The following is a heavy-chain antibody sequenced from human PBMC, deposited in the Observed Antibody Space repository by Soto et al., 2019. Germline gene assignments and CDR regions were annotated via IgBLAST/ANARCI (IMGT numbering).Heavy chain of an antibody. CDR2: IYYSGST. Sequence: QLQLQESGPGLVKPSETLSLTCTVSGGSISSSSYYWGWIRQPPGKGLEWIGSIYYSGSTYYNPSLKSRVTISVDTSKNQCSLKLSSVTAADTAVYYCARLPYIEVGATPGEYYVDYWGQGTLVTVSS. D-gene: IGHD1-26*01. V-gene: IGHV4-39*01. J-gene: IGHJ4*02. CDR1: GGSISSSSYY. CDR3: ARLPYIEVGATPGEYYVDY.